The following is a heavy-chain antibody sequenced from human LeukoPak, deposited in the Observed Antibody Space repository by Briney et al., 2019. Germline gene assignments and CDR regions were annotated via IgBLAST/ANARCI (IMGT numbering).Heavy chain of an antibody. CDR1: GSTFSSYG. Sequence: RSLRLPLSASGSTFSSYGMHWVRQAPGKGLEWVAVISYDGSNKYYADSVKGRFTISRDKSKNTLYLQMNSLRAEDTAVYYCAKGNPGILATIAWFPVHWGERPLVTVSS. J-gene: IGHJ4*02. CDR2: ISYDGSNK. CDR3: AKGNPGILATIAWFPVH. V-gene: IGHV3-30*18. D-gene: IGHD5-12*01.